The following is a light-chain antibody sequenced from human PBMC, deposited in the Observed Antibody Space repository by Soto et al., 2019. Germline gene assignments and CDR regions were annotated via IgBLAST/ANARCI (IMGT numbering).Light chain of an antibody. CDR3: NSYTTLSNRV. J-gene: IGLJ1*01. Sequence: QSALTQPASVSGSPGQSITLSCTGTSTDIGAYIYVSWYQQHPGKAPKLLIYEVTNRPSGVSNRFSGSKSGNTASLTISGLQAEDEANYYCNSYTTLSNRVFGTGTKVTVL. CDR1: STDIGAYIY. V-gene: IGLV2-14*01. CDR2: EVT.